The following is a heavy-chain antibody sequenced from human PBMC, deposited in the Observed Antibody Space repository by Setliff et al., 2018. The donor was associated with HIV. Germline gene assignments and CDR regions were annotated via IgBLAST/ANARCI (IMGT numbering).Heavy chain of an antibody. CDR1: GYTLTELS. D-gene: IGHD3-3*01. V-gene: IGHV1-24*01. CDR2: FAPEYDKT. CDR3: ARQGRKFLEWFSPRGPMDV. Sequence: ASVKVSCKVSGYTLTELSMHWVRQAPGKGLEWMGGFAPEYDKTFYAQKFQGRVTMSEDTSTDTAYMELSSLRSEDTAVYYCARQGRKFLEWFSPRGPMDVWGKGTTVTVSS. J-gene: IGHJ6*04.